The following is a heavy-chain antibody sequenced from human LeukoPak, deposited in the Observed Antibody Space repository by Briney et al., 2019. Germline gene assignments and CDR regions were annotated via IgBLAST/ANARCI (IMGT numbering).Heavy chain of an antibody. CDR2: ISYDGSNK. V-gene: IGHV3-30-3*01. CDR1: EFTFSSYT. J-gene: IGHJ6*02. Sequence: GSLRLSCAASEFTFSSYTMHWVRQAPGKGLEWVALISYDGSNKYYAGSVKGRFTISRDNSKKTLLLQTNSLRAEDTAMYYCARDRGYAMDVWGQGTTVTVSS. CDR3: ARDRGYAMDV. D-gene: IGHD1-1*01.